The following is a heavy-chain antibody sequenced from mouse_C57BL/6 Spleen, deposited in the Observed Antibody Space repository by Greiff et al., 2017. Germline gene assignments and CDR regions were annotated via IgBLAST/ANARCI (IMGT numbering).Heavy chain of an antibody. D-gene: IGHD2-4*01. CDR2: INPNNGGT. CDR3: ARSRGYDYDGGYYYAMDY. Sequence: EVKLQESGPELVKPGASVKIPCKASGYTFTDYNMDWVKQSHGKSLEWIGDINPNNGGTIYNQKFKGKATLTVDKSSSTAYMELRSLTSEDTAVYYCARSRGYDYDGGYYYAMDYWGQGTSVTVSS. V-gene: IGHV1-18*01. CDR1: GYTFTDYN. J-gene: IGHJ4*01.